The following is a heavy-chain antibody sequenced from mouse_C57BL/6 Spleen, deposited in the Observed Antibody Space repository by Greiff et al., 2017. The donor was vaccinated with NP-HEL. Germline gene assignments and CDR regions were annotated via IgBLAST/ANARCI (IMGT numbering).Heavy chain of an antibody. D-gene: IGHD1-1*01. V-gene: IGHV2-2*01. Sequence: QVQLKQSGPGLVQPSQSLSITCTVSGFSLTSYGVHWVRQSPGKGLEWLGVIWSGGSTDYNAAFISRLSISKDNSKSQVFFKMNSLQADDTAIYYCARKNYGSSYYFDYWGQGTTLTVSS. CDR1: GFSLTSYG. CDR3: ARKNYGSSYYFDY. J-gene: IGHJ2*01. CDR2: IWSGGST.